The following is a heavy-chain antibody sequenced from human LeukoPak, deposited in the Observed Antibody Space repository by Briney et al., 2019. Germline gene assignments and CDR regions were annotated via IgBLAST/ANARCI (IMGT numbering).Heavy chain of an antibody. CDR3: AREGRHLYDFWSERYYYYYMDV. V-gene: IGHV4-39*07. Sequence: SETLSLTCTVPGGSISSSSYDWGWIRQPPGKGLEWIGSMYYSGSTYYNPSLKSRVTISVDTSKNQFSLKLSSVTAADTAVYYCAREGRHLYDFWSERYYYYYMDVWGKGTTVTVSS. CDR1: GGSISSSSYD. J-gene: IGHJ6*03. D-gene: IGHD3-3*01. CDR2: MYYSGST.